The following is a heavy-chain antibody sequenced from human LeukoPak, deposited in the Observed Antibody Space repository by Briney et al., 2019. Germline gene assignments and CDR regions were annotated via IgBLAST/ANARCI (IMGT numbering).Heavy chain of an antibody. CDR1: GFTLSNHD. CDR3: ANGGAAVRGRYAFDI. D-gene: IGHD3-10*01. J-gene: IGHJ3*02. CDR2: IYSSGGGYGT. V-gene: IGHV3-23*01. Sequence: PGGSLRLSCTASGFTLSNHDMSWVRQAPGKGLEWVSSIYSSGGGYGTSYADSVKGRFTISRDNSKNTVYLQMNSLGAEDTALYYCANGGAAVRGRYAFDIWGQGTMVTVSS.